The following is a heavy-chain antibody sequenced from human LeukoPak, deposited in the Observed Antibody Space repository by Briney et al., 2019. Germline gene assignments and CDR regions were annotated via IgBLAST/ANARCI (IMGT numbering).Heavy chain of an antibody. V-gene: IGHV1-69*13. Sequence: ASVKVSCKASGGTFSSYAISWVRQAPGQGLEWMGGIIPIFGTANYAQKFQGRVTITADESTSTAYMELSSLRSEDTAVYCCARDSRITMVRGVIGNWFDPWGQGTLVTVSS. CDR2: IIPIFGTA. D-gene: IGHD3-10*01. CDR3: ARDSRITMVRGVIGNWFDP. CDR1: GGTFSSYA. J-gene: IGHJ5*02.